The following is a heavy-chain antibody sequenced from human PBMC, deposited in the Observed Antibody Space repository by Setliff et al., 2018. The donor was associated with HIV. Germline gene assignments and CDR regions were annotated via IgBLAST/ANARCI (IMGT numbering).Heavy chain of an antibody. CDR2: ISSSGTTI. Sequence: QTGGSLRLSCVVSGFTSSTYEVNWVRQAPGKGLEWVSCISSSGTTISYADSVKGRFTISRDNSKYLVYLQMANLRVEDTAVYFCARGRGVFDLWGRGTLVTVSS. CDR1: GFTSSTYE. J-gene: IGHJ2*01. V-gene: IGHV3-48*03. D-gene: IGHD2-8*01. CDR3: ARGRGVFDL.